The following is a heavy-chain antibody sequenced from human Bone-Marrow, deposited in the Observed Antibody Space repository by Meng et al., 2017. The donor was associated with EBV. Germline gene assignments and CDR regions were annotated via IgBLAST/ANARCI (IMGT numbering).Heavy chain of an antibody. Sequence: QLPLKESGSGLVKPSQTLSLTCAVSGGSISSGGYSWSWIRQPPGKGLEWIGYIYHSGSTYYNPSLKSRVTISVDRSKNQFSLKLSSVTAADTAVYYCARGGYGGNPLDYWGQGTLVTVSS. V-gene: IGHV4-30-2*01. J-gene: IGHJ4*02. CDR2: IYHSGST. D-gene: IGHD4-23*01. CDR3: ARGGYGGNPLDY. CDR1: GGSISSGGYS.